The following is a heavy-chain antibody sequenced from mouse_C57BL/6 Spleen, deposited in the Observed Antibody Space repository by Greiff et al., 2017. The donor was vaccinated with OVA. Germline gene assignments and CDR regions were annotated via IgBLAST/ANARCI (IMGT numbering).Heavy chain of an antibody. CDR1: GYTFTDYE. Sequence: QVQLQQSGAGLVRPGASVTLSCKASGYTFTDYEMHWVKQTPVHGLEWIGAIDPETGGTAYNQKFKGKAILTADKSSSTAYMELRSLTSEDSAVYYCTREGYYGSSLYFDYWGQGTTLTVSS. CDR2: IDPETGGT. CDR3: TREGYYGSSLYFDY. J-gene: IGHJ2*01. D-gene: IGHD1-1*01. V-gene: IGHV1-15*01.